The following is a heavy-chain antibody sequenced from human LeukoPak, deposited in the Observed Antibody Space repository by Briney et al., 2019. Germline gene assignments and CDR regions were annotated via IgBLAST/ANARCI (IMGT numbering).Heavy chain of an antibody. CDR2: ISTSGDFT. CDR3: ARPQSSSGYYWPFDD. J-gene: IGHJ4*02. V-gene: IGHV3-23*01. CDR1: GFTFSSYA. D-gene: IGHD3-22*01. Sequence: GGSLRLSCATSGFTFSSYAMNWVRQAPGKGLECVSFISTSGDFTYYAASVKGRFTVSRDNSKNTLYLQMNSLRAEDTAVYYCARPQSSSGYYWPFDDWGQGTLVTVSS.